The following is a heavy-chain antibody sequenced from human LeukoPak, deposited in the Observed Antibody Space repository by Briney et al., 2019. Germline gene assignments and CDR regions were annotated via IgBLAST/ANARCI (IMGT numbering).Heavy chain of an antibody. CDR1: GGSFSGYY. D-gene: IGHD2-2*02. CDR3: ARGSIVVVPAAIGDYYYYGMDA. V-gene: IGHV4-34*01. CDR2: INHSGST. Sequence: SETLSLTCAVYGGSFSGYYWSWIRQPPGKGLEWIGEINHSGSTNYNPSLKSRVTISADTSKNQFSLKLSSVTAADTAVYYCARGSIVVVPAAIGDYYYYGMDAWGQGTTVTVSS. J-gene: IGHJ6*02.